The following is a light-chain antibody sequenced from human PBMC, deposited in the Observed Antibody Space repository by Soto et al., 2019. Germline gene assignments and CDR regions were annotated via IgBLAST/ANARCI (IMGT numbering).Light chain of an antibody. CDR1: SSNIGAGYD. V-gene: IGLV1-40*01. CDR2: GNS. Sequence: VLTQPPSVSGAPGRRVTISCAGSSSNIGAGYDVHWYQQLPGTAPKLLIYGNSNRPSGVPDRFSGSKSGTSASLAITGLQAEDEADYYCQSYDSSLSALYVFGTGTKATLL. CDR3: QSYDSSLSALYV. J-gene: IGLJ1*01.